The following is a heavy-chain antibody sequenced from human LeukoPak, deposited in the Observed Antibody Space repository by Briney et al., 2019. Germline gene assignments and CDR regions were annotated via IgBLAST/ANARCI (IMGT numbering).Heavy chain of an antibody. CDR2: IDPSDSYT. CDR3: ARQGAVAGTRYHYGMDV. Sequence: GESLKISCKGSGYSFTSYWISWVRRMPGKGLGWMGKIDPSDSYTNYSPSFQGHVTISADKSISTAYLQWSSLKASDTAMYYCARQGAVAGTRYHYGMDVWGQGTTVTVSS. V-gene: IGHV5-10-1*01. J-gene: IGHJ6*02. CDR1: GYSFTSYW. D-gene: IGHD6-19*01.